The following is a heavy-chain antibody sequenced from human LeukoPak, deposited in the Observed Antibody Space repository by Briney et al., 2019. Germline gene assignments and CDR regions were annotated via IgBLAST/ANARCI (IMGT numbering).Heavy chain of an antibody. Sequence: GGALRLSCAASGFTFSSYSMNWVRQAPGKGLEWVSSISSSSSYIYYADSVKGRFTISRDNAKNSLYLQMNSLRAEDTAVYYCARNGQQLAYHFDYWGQGTLVTVSS. CDR1: GFTFSSYS. CDR3: ARNGQQLAYHFDY. J-gene: IGHJ4*02. D-gene: IGHD6-6*01. V-gene: IGHV3-21*01. CDR2: ISSSSSYI.